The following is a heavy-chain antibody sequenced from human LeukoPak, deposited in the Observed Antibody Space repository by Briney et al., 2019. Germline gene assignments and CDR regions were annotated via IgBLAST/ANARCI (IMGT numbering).Heavy chain of an antibody. CDR3: ARDTFFGTAVAGTEGSLDY. J-gene: IGHJ4*02. V-gene: IGHV1-18*01. D-gene: IGHD6-19*01. CDR2: ISAYNGNT. CDR1: GYTFTSYG. Sequence: ASVKVSCKASGYTFTSYGISWVRQAPGQGLEWMGWISAYNGNTNYAQKLQGRVTMTTDTSTSTAYMELRSLRSDDTAVYYCARDTFFGTAVAGTEGSLDYWGQGTLVTVSS.